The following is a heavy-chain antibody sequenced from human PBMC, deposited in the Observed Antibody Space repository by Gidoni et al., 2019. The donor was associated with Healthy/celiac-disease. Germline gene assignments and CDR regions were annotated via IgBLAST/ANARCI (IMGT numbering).Heavy chain of an antibody. CDR2: ISGSGGRT. CDR1: GFTFRSYA. J-gene: IGHJ4*02. Sequence: EVQLLESGGGLVQPGGSLRLSCAASGFTFRSYAVRWVRQAPGKWLAWVSAISGSGGRTYYSDSVKGRFTISRDNSKNTLYLQMNSLRAEDTAVYYCASPIIYCSGGSCLSDYWGQGTLVTVSS. CDR3: ASPIIYCSGGSCLSDY. D-gene: IGHD2-15*01. V-gene: IGHV3-23*01.